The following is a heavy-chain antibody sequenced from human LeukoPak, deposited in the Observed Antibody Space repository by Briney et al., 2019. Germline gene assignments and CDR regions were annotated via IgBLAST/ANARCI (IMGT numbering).Heavy chain of an antibody. V-gene: IGHV1-46*01. CDR2: INPSGGST. D-gene: IGHD3-22*01. Sequence: ASVKVSCKASGYTFTSYYMHWVRQAPGQGLEWMGIINPSGGSTSYAQKFQGRVTMTRDMSTSTVYMVLSSLRSEDTAVYYCARAAETMIVVVPFDYWGQGTLVTVSS. CDR3: ARAAETMIVVVPFDY. J-gene: IGHJ4*02. CDR1: GYTFTSYY.